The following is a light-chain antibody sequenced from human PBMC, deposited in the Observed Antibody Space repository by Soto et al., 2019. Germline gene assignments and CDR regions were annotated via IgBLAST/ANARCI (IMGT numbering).Light chain of an antibody. CDR3: SSYAGASYV. CDR2: EVS. V-gene: IGLV2-8*01. CDR1: SSDVGGYDY. Sequence: QSALTQPPSASGSPGQSVTISCTGTSSDVGGYDYVSWYQQHPGKAPKFMIYEVSKRPSGVPDRFSGSKSGNTASLTVSGLQAEDEADYYCSSYAGASYVFGTGTKGTVL. J-gene: IGLJ1*01.